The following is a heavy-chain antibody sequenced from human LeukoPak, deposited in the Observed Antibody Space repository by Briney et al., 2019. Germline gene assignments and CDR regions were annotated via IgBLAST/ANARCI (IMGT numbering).Heavy chain of an antibody. V-gene: IGHV1-24*01. Sequence: ASVKVSCKVSGYTLTELSMHWVGQAPGKVLGWMGGFDPKDGETIYAQKFQGRVTMTEDTSTDTAYMELSSLRSEDTAVYYCATDGPYSGYSSGWYYFDYWGQGTLVTVSS. CDR2: FDPKDGET. CDR1: GYTLTELS. J-gene: IGHJ4*02. CDR3: ATDGPYSGYSSGWYYFDY. D-gene: IGHD6-19*01.